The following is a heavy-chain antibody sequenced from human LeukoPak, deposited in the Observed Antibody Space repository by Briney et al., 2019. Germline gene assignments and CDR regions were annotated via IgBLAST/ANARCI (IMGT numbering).Heavy chain of an antibody. CDR2: ISWDGGST. Sequence: GGSLRLSCAASGFTFYDYTMHWVRQAPGKGLEWVSLISWDGGSTYYADSVKGRFTISRDNSKNSLYLQMNSLRTEDTALYYCAKDIGISAAIRYFDYWGQGTLVTVSS. CDR3: AKDIGISAAIRYFDY. J-gene: IGHJ4*02. V-gene: IGHV3-43*01. D-gene: IGHD2-2*02. CDR1: GFTFYDYT.